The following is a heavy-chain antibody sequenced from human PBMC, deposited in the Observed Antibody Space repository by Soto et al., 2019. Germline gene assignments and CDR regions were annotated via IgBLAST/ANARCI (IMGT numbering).Heavy chain of an antibody. CDR2: IYHSGTT. D-gene: IGHD3-16*01. J-gene: IGHJ4*02. Sequence: SETLSLTCAVSGDSISSGYYWAWIRQPPGKGLEWIGSIYHSGTTYYNPSLKSRVTISVDTSKNQFSLKLSSVTAADSAVYFCARQPRGPGYGERGLYFDHWGQGTLVTVSS. V-gene: IGHV4-38-2*01. CDR3: ARQPRGPGYGERGLYFDH. CDR1: GDSISSGYY.